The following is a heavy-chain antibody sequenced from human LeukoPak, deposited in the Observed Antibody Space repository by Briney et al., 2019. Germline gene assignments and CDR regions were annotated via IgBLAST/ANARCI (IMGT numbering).Heavy chain of an antibody. CDR1: GFTFSSYE. CDR3: ARGLDY. J-gene: IGHJ4*02. Sequence: GGSLRLSCAASGFTFSSYEMNWVRQAPGKGLEWVAVISYDGSNKYYADSVKGRFTISRDNSKNTLYLQMNSLRAEDTAVYYCARGLDYWGQGTLVTVSS. V-gene: IGHV3-30*04. CDR2: ISYDGSNK.